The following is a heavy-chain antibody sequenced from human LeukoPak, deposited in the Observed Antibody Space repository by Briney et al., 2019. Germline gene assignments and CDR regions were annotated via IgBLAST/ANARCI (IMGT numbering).Heavy chain of an antibody. Sequence: SETLSLTCTVSGGSISSSSYYWGWIRQPPGKGLEWIGSIYYSGSTYYNPSLKSRVTISVDTSKNQFSLKLSSVTAAATAVYYCARVRTTIFGVVINDNWFDPWGQGTLVTVSS. CDR1: GGSISSSSYY. J-gene: IGHJ5*02. CDR3: ARVRTTIFGVVINDNWFDP. D-gene: IGHD3-3*01. CDR2: IYYSGST. V-gene: IGHV4-39*01.